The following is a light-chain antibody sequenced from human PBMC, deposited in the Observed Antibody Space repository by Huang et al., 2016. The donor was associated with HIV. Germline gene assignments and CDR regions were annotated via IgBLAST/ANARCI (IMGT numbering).Light chain of an antibody. CDR3: QQYNNWHYT. J-gene: IGKJ2*01. Sequence: VSPGERATLSCRASQSVSSNLAWYQQKPGQAPRLLIYGASTRATGIPARFSGSGSGTEFTLTISSLQSEAFAVYYCQQYNNWHYTFGQGTKLEIK. CDR1: QSVSSN. CDR2: GAS. V-gene: IGKV3-15*01.